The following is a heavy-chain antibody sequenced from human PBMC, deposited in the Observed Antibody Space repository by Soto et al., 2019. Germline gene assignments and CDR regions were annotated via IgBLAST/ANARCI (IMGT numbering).Heavy chain of an antibody. V-gene: IGHV3-23*01. J-gene: IGHJ4*02. CDR3: ARSAIVSTIFLLYFDY. D-gene: IGHD5-12*01. CDR1: GFTFSNYV. Sequence: EVQLLESGGGLVQPGGSLRLSCVASGFTFSNYVMGWVRQAPGKGLEWVSVISGSGGSTYYADSVKGRFTISRDNSKNMLYLQMNSLRAEDTAVYYCARSAIVSTIFLLYFDYWGQGTLVAVSS. CDR2: ISGSGGST.